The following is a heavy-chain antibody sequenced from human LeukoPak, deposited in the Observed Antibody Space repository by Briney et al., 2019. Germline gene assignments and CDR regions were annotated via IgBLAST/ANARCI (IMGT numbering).Heavy chain of an antibody. D-gene: IGHD2-15*01. CDR3: ASTPNGVAAIYFDY. V-gene: IGHV3-7*01. CDR1: GFTFSSYW. CDR2: IKQDGGEK. Sequence: QPGGALRLSCAASGFTFSSYWMTWVRQAPGKGLERVANIKQDGGEKYYVDSVKGRFTISRDNAKNSLYLQMNSLRAEDTAVYYCASTPNGVAAIYFDYWGQGTLVTVSS. J-gene: IGHJ4*02.